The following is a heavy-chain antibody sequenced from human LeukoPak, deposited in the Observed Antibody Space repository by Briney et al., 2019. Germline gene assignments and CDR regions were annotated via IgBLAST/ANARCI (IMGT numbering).Heavy chain of an antibody. J-gene: IGHJ6*03. D-gene: IGHD3-3*01. V-gene: IGHV3-7*01. CDR3: ARVRDHDFWSGYEYYYYYMDV. CDR2: IKQDGSEK. CDR1: GFTFDDYG. Sequence: GGSLRLSCAASGFTFDDYGMSWVRQAPGKGLEWVANIKQDGSEKYYVDSVKGRFTISRDNAKNSLYLQMNSLRAEDTAVYYCARVRDHDFWSGYEYYYYYMDVWGKGTTVTVSS.